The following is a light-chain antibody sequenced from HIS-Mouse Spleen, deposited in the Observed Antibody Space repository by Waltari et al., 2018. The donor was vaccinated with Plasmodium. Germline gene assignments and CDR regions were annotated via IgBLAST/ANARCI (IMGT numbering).Light chain of an antibody. CDR3: AAWDDSLNGWV. V-gene: IGLV1-44*01. J-gene: IGLJ3*02. CDR1: SSKRRSNT. CDR2: SNN. Sequence: QSVLTQPPSASGTPGQRVTISCSGSSSKRRSNTINWYQQPPGTAPKLLIYSNNQLPSGVPDRFSGSQSGTSASLAISWLQSEDEADYYCAAWDDSLNGWVFGGGTKLTVL.